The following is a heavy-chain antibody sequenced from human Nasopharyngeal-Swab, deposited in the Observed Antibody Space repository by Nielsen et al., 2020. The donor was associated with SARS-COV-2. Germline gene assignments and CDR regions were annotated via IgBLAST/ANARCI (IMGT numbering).Heavy chain of an antibody. CDR3: ARDGPPRGVVFDY. J-gene: IGHJ4*02. CDR1: GGSISSSSYY. Sequence: SETLSLTCTVSGGSISSSSYYWGWIRQPPGKGLEWIGSIYYSGSTYYNPSLKSRVTISVDTSKNQFSLKLSSVTAADTAVYYCARDGPPRGVVFDYWGQGTLVTVSS. D-gene: IGHD3-10*01. V-gene: IGHV4-39*02. CDR2: IYYSGST.